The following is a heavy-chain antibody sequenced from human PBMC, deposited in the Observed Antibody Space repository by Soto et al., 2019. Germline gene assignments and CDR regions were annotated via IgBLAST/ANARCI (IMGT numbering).Heavy chain of an antibody. D-gene: IGHD3-10*01. CDR2: IYYSGST. V-gene: IGHV4-39*07. Sequence: SETLSLTCTVSGGSISSSSYYWGWIRQPPGKGLEWIGSIYYSGSTYYNPSLKSRVTISVDTSKNQFSLKLSSVTAADTAVYYCARDIRGVIFYWGQGTLVTVSS. CDR3: ARDIRGVIFY. CDR1: GGSISSSSYY. J-gene: IGHJ4*02.